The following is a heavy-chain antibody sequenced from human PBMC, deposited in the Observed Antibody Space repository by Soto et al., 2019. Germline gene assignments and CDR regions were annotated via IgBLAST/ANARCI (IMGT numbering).Heavy chain of an antibody. V-gene: IGHV4-59*01. CDR1: GDSLNSYY. CDR2: IYYSGDT. J-gene: IGHJ3*02. D-gene: IGHD1-1*01. CDR3: ARDRNKLWKNDAFDI. Sequence: QVQLQESGPGLVKPSETLSLTCSVSGDSLNSYYWSWIRQSPGKGLEWLGYIYYSGDTKYNPSLQSRISISVDTTENQFSLRLSSVPAADTAVYFCARDRNKLWKNDAFDIWGQGTMVTVSS.